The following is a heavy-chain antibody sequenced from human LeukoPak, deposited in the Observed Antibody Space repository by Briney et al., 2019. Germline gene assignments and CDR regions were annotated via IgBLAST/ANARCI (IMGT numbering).Heavy chain of an antibody. J-gene: IGHJ5*02. CDR2: IKQDGSEK. CDR1: GFTFSSYG. V-gene: IGHV3-7*01. D-gene: IGHD3-10*01. Sequence: GGSLRLSCAASGFTFSSYGMSWVRQAPGKGLEWVANIKQDGSEKYYVDSVKGRFTISRDNAKNSLYLQMNSLRAEDTAVYYCARLWFGELFWFDPWGQGTLVTVSS. CDR3: ARLWFGELFWFDP.